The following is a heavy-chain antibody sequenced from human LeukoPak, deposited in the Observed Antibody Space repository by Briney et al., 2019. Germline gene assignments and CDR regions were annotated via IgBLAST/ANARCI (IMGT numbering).Heavy chain of an antibody. V-gene: IGHV3-48*03. Sequence: GGSLRLSCAASGFTFSSYEMNWVRQAPGKGLEWVSYVSTTGTIIYYADSVKGRFTLPRDNAKNSLYLQMNSLRVEDTAVYYCARGWLLRGAFDFWGQGTLATVSS. CDR1: GFTFSSYE. J-gene: IGHJ4*02. CDR3: ARGWLLRGAFDF. D-gene: IGHD3-16*01. CDR2: VSTTGTII.